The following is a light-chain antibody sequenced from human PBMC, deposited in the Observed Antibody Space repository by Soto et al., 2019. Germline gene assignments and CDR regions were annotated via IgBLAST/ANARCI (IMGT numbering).Light chain of an antibody. CDR2: DVS. CDR1: SSDVGAYIY. Sequence: QSVLTQPASASGSPGQSIAISCTGTSSDVGAYIYVSWYQHHPGKAPKLILYDVSARPSGVSDRFSGSKSGNTASLTISGLQPEDEADYYCSSYTSSSTEVFGTGTKVTVL. CDR3: SSYTSSSTEV. J-gene: IGLJ1*01. V-gene: IGLV2-14*03.